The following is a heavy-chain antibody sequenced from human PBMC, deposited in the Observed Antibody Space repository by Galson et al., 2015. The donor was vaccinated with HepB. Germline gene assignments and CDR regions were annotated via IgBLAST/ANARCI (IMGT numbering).Heavy chain of an antibody. J-gene: IGHJ4*02. CDR1: GYTFTSYD. CDR3: ARGPTGVGELEPGTVS. Sequence: SVKVSCKASGYTFTSYDINWVRQATGQGLEWMGWMNPNSGNTGYAQKFQGRVTMTRNTSISTAYMELSSLRSEDTAVYYCARGPTGVGELEPGTVSWGQGTLVTVSS. D-gene: IGHD1-14*01. V-gene: IGHV1-8*01. CDR2: MNPNSGNT.